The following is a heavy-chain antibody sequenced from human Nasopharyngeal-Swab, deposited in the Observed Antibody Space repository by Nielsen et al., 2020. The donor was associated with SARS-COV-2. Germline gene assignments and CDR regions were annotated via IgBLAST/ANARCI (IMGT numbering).Heavy chain of an antibody. D-gene: IGHD5-24*01. J-gene: IGHJ6*03. Sequence: SVKVSCKTSGGTFSSYGISWVRQAPGEGLEWMGGIIPVLPITRYAQKFRDRVTITADTSASTAYMELSSLRSEDTATYYCARGGWLRRDYYYVYYYMDVWGKGTTVTVSS. CDR1: GGTFSSYG. V-gene: IGHV1-69*10. CDR2: IIPVLPIT. CDR3: ARGGWLRRDYYYVYYYMDV.